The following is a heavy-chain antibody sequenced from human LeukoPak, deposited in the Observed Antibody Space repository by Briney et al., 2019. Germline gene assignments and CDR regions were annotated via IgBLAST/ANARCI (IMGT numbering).Heavy chain of an antibody. CDR2: IYTSGST. CDR1: GGSIRIGSSD. V-gene: IGHV4-61*02. CDR3: ARGRLDCWSGSQQMDV. D-gene: IGHD3-3*01. Sequence: SETLSLTCAVSGGSIRIGSSDCSWIRQPGGKGLEWIGRIYTSGSTNYNPSHNSRVTRAVDTSKNQYTLQLSSVTAADTAVYYCARGRLDCWSGSQQMDVWGKGTTVTVSS. J-gene: IGHJ6*04.